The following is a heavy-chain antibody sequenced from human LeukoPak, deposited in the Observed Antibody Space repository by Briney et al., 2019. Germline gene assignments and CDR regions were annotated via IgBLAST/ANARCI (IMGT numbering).Heavy chain of an antibody. Sequence: KSSETLSLTCAVYGGSFSGYYWSWIRQPPGKGLEWIGEINHSGSTNYNPSLKSRVTISVDTSKNLFSLKLSSVTAADTAVYYCARQYPLTFLDAFDIWGQGTMVTVSS. D-gene: IGHD2-2*02. V-gene: IGHV4-34*01. CDR1: GGSFSGYY. CDR3: ARQYPLTFLDAFDI. J-gene: IGHJ3*02. CDR2: INHSGST.